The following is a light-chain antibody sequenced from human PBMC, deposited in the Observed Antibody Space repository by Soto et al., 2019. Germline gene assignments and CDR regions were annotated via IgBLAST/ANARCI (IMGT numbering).Light chain of an antibody. CDR1: SSNIGSKT. CDR2: NSY. J-gene: IGLJ1*01. V-gene: IGLV1-44*01. Sequence: QSVLTQPPSASGTPVQRVASSCSGSSSNIGSKTVNWYQQLPGTVPKLLIYNSYQRPSGVPDRFSASKSGTSASLAISGLQSEDEADYYCSSWDASLNGYVFGTGTKVTV. CDR3: SSWDASLNGYV.